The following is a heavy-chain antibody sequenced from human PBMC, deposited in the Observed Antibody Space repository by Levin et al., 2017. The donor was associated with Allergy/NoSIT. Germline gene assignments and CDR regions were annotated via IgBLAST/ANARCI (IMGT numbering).Heavy chain of an antibody. CDR3: ANGRWATRDGFDL. V-gene: IGHV3-23*01. D-gene: IGHD5-12*01. CDR1: GFAFSSYG. CDR2: ISGSGDST. Sequence: GESLKISCGASGFAFSSYGMSWVRQAPGKGLEWVSGISGSGDSTYYADSVKGRFTISRDNSKNTLYLQMNSLRAEDTALYYCANGRWATRDGFDLWGQGTLVSVSS. J-gene: IGHJ3*01.